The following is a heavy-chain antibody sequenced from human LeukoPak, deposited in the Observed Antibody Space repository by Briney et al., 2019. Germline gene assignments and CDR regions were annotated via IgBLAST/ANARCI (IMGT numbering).Heavy chain of an antibody. CDR1: GYTFTGYY. J-gene: IGHJ4*02. CDR3: ARGFNTAMVYFDY. D-gene: IGHD5-18*01. V-gene: IGHV1-2*02. CDR2: INPNSGGT. Sequence: ASVKVSCKASGYTFTGYYMHWVRQAPGQGLEWMGWINPNSGGTNYAQKFQGRVTMTRDTSISTAYMELSRLRSDDTAVYYCARGFNTAMVYFDYWGQGTLVTVSS.